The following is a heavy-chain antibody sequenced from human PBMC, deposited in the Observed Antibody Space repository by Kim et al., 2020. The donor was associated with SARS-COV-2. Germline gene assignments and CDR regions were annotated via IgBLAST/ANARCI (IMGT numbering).Heavy chain of an antibody. CDR1: GFTFDDYA. D-gene: IGHD1-26*01. CDR2: ISWNSGSI. Sequence: GGSLRLSCAASGFTFDDYAMHWVRQAPGKGLEWVSGISWNSGSIGYADSVKGRFTISRDNAKNSLYLQMNSLRAEDTALYYCAKAHLFRGAPMGGPHDAFDIWGQGTMVTVSS. V-gene: IGHV3-9*01. CDR3: AKAHLFRGAPMGGPHDAFDI. J-gene: IGHJ3*02.